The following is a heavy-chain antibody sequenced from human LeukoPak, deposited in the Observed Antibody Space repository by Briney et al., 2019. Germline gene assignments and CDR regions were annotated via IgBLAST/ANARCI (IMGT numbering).Heavy chain of an antibody. D-gene: IGHD6-19*01. CDR3: AKAGYSSGRSN. J-gene: IGHJ4*02. CDR1: GITLSNYG. V-gene: IGHV3-23*01. CDR2: ISDSGGRT. Sequence: PGGSLRLSCAVSGITLSNYGMSWVRQAPGKGLEWVAGISDSGGRTNYADSVKGRFTISRDNSKNTLYLQMNSLRAEDTAVYYCAKAGYSSGRSNWGQGTLVTVSS.